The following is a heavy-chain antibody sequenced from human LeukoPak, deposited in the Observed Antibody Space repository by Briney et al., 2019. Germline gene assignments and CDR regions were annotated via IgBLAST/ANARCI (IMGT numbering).Heavy chain of an antibody. V-gene: IGHV3-23*01. CDR3: KTLTGYYTSDY. J-gene: IGHJ4*02. D-gene: IGHD3-9*01. Sequence: GGSLRLSCAVSGITLSNYGMSWVRQVPGKGLEWVAGISGSGGSTNYAASVKGRFTISRDNRKNTLYLQMNSLRAEDTAVYYCKTLTGYYTSDYWGQGTLVTVSS. CDR2: ISGSGGST. CDR1: GITLSNYG.